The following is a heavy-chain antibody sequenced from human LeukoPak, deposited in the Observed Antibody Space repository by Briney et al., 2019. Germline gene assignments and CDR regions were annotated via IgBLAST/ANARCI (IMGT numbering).Heavy chain of an antibody. J-gene: IGHJ4*02. D-gene: IGHD5-18*01. CDR1: GYIFTSYW. CDR2: IYPGDSDT. CDR3: ARRGYTFGHGFDY. Sequence: KCGASLQISCKGSGYIFTSYWIGWVRQMPGKGLEWMGIIYPGDSDTTYSPSFQGQVTISADKSLSTAYLQWDSLKASDTAIYYCARRGYTFGHGFDYWGQGTLVTVSS. V-gene: IGHV5-51*01.